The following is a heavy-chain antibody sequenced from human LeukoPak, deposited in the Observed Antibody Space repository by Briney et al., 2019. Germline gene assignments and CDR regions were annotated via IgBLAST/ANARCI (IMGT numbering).Heavy chain of an antibody. J-gene: IGHJ4*02. CDR2: IRHDGANK. CDR1: GFTFITYG. CDR3: AKDYGYYGSGSLLDY. Sequence: GGSLRLSCAASGFTFITYGMHWVRQVPGKGLEGVAFIRHDGANKYYTHPVKGLFTISRDNSKNTVYLQMSSMRAEDTAVYYCAKDYGYYGSGSLLDYWGQGTRVTVSS. D-gene: IGHD3-10*01. V-gene: IGHV3-30*02.